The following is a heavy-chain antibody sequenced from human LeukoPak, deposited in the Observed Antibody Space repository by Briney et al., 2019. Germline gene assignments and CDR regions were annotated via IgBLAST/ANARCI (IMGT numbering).Heavy chain of an antibody. V-gene: IGHV3-23*01. J-gene: IGHJ3*01. Sequence: GGSLRLSCAASGFTFSNYAVSWVRLAPGKGLDWVSVISGPGTSTSYGNSVKGRFTISRDNSKNTVFLQMNSLRAEDTAVYYCARGGWVSSDAFDVWGQGTMVTVSS. D-gene: IGHD5/OR15-5a*01. CDR2: ISGPGTST. CDR1: GFTFSNYA. CDR3: ARGGWVSSDAFDV.